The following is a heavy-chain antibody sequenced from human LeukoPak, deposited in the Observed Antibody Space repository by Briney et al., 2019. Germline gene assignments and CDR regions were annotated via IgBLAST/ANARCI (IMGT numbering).Heavy chain of an antibody. V-gene: IGHV1-69*04. Sequence: GASVKVSCKASGYTFTSYVISWVRQAPGQGLEWMGRIIPILGIANYAQKFQGRVTITADKSTSTAYMELSSLRSEDTAVYYCARDDPQHYDFWSGYYIGPDYYGMDVWGQGTTVTVSS. J-gene: IGHJ6*02. D-gene: IGHD3-3*01. CDR3: ARDDPQHYDFWSGYYIGPDYYGMDV. CDR2: IIPILGIA. CDR1: GYTFTSYV.